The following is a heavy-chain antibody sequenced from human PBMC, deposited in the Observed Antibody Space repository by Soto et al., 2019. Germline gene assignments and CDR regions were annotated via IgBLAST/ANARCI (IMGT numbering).Heavy chain of an antibody. V-gene: IGHV1-69*13. CDR2: IIPIFGTA. CDR3: ARDLVVVPAVFYGMDV. CDR1: GCTCSSYA. D-gene: IGHD2-2*01. Sequence: GASLKASCKASGCTCSSYAISWVRQAPGQGLEWMGGIIPIFGTANYAQKFQGRVTITADESTSTAYMELSSLRSEDTAVYYCARDLVVVPAVFYGMDVRGQGNAVTVYS. J-gene: IGHJ6*02.